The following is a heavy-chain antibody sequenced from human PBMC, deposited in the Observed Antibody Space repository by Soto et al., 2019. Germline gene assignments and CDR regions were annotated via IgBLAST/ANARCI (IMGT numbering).Heavy chain of an antibody. Sequence: QVQLQESGPGLVKPSGTLSLTCAVSGDSISSNNWWSWVRQPPGKGLEWIGEIYHSGYTNYNPSLQSRVTLSVDRSKNQFYLNLSSVTAADTAVYYCARDSVMYTSSWRTVDYWGQGTLVTVSS. D-gene: IGHD6-13*01. CDR2: IYHSGYT. V-gene: IGHV4-4*02. CDR1: GDSISSNNW. CDR3: ARDSVMYTSSWRTVDY. J-gene: IGHJ4*02.